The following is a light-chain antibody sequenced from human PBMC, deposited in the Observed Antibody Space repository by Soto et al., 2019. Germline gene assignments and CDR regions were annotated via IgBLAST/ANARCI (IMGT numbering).Light chain of an antibody. Sequence: EIVLTQSPATLSLSPGERATLSCRASQSVSSYLPWYQQKPGQAPRLLIYDASNRATGIPARFSGGGSGRDFTVTIGSLEADDFAVYYGQQRSCWPSTFGGGTKVQIK. V-gene: IGKV3-11*02. CDR3: QQRSCWPST. CDR2: DAS. J-gene: IGKJ4*01. CDR1: QSVSSY.